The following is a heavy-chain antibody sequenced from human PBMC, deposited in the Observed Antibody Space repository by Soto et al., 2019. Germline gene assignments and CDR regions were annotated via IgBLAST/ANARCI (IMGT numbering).Heavy chain of an antibody. CDR1: GCIYDDYA. CDR3: TRGYYYDSSGELYFDY. V-gene: IGHV3-49*04. Sequence: LRISWTASGCIYDDYAISWVRQAPGKELEWVGFIRSKAYGGTTEYAASVKGRFTISRDDSKSIAYLQMNSLKTEDTAVYYCTRGYYYDSSGELYFDYWGQGTLVTVSS. CDR2: IRSKAYGGTT. D-gene: IGHD3-22*01. J-gene: IGHJ4*02.